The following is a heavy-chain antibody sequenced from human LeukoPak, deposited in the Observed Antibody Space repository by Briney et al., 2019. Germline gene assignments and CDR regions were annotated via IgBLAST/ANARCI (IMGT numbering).Heavy chain of an antibody. D-gene: IGHD4-11*01. CDR1: GFTFSSYA. CDR3: AKSGTGRDYRNYDLYYYYMDV. J-gene: IGHJ6*03. Sequence: QPGGSLRLSCAASGFTFSSYAMSWVRQAPGKGLEWVSGISGSGDSTYYADSVKGRFTISRDNSKNPLYLQMNSLRAEDTAVYYCAKSGTGRDYRNYDLYYYYMDVWGKGTTVTVSS. V-gene: IGHV3-23*01. CDR2: ISGSGDST.